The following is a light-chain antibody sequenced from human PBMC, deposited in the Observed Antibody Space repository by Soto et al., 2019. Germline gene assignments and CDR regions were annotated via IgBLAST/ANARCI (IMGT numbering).Light chain of an antibody. CDR3: SSYTTSRTYV. V-gene: IGLV2-14*01. CDR1: SSDVGSYYH. Sequence: SALTQPASVSGSPGQSITISCTGTSSDVGSYYHVSWYQHHPGKAPKLLIYEVSNRPSGVSNRFSGSKSGNTASLTISGLQAEDEADYYCSSYTTSRTYVLGTGTQLTVL. CDR2: EVS. J-gene: IGLJ1*01.